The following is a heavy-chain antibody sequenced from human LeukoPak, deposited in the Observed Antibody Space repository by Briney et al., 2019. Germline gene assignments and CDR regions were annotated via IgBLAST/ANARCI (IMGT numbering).Heavy chain of an antibody. CDR2: IHHSGST. D-gene: IGHD2-15*01. V-gene: IGHV4-30-2*01. Sequence: PSQTLSLTCAVSGVSISSGGYSWSWIRQPPGKGLEWIGYIHHSGSTYYNPSLKSRVTMSVDRSKNQFSLKLSSVTAADTAVYYCASPGYCSGGSCQGAFDIWGQGTMVTVSS. J-gene: IGHJ3*02. CDR3: ASPGYCSGGSCQGAFDI. CDR1: GVSISSGGYS.